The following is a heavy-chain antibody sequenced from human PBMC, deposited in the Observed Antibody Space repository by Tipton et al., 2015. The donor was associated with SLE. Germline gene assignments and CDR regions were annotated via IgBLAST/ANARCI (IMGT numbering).Heavy chain of an antibody. J-gene: IGHJ3*02. D-gene: IGHD1-14*01. V-gene: IGHV3-30*19. CDR1: GFTFSRYG. CDR2: ISYDGSNK. Sequence: SGFTFSRYGMNWARQAPGKGLEWVAVISYDGSNKYYADSVKGRFTISRDNSKNTLYLQMNSLRAEDTAVYYCAREEVFLDAFDIWGQGTMVTVSS. CDR3: AREEVFLDAFDI.